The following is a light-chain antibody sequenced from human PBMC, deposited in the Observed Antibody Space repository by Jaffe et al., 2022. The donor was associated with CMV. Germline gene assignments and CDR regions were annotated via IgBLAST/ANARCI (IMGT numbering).Light chain of an antibody. Sequence: QSDLTQPASVSGSPGQSITISCAGSSSDIGGYNLVSWYQQHPGKPPKVIIYEVKKRPSGVSSRFSGSKSGNTASLTISGLQTEDEADYYCCSYAGSYRLWVFGGGTKLTVL. J-gene: IGLJ3*02. CDR3: CSYAGSYRLWV. CDR2: EVK. CDR1: SSDIGGYNL. V-gene: IGLV2-23*02.